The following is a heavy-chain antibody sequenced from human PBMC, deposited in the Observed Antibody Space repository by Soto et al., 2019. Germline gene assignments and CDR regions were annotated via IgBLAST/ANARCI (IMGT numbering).Heavy chain of an antibody. Sequence: QLQVQESGPGLVKPSETLSVTCTVSGGSISSSQYYWGWIRQPPGKGLEWIGIVYRSGTTYYNPSLKSRVNIAVDTSKNQLSLKLSSVPATDTAVYYCARRIYGSGNDWGQGTLVTVSS. CDR1: GGSISSSQYY. D-gene: IGHD3-10*01. J-gene: IGHJ4*02. CDR2: VYRSGTT. V-gene: IGHV4-39*01. CDR3: ARRIYGSGND.